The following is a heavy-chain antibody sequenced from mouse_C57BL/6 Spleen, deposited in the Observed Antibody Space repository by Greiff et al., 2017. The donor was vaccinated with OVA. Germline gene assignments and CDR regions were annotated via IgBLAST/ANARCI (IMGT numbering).Heavy chain of an antibody. CDR2: IYPGSGST. CDR1: GYTFTSYW. CDR3: AREVFYYFDY. Sequence: VKLQESGAELVKPGASVKMSCKASGYTFTSYWITWVKQRPGQGLEWIGDIYPGSGSTNYNEKFKSKATLTVDTSSSTAYMQLSSLTSEDSAVYYCAREVFYYFDYWGQGTTLTVSS. J-gene: IGHJ2*01. V-gene: IGHV1-55*01.